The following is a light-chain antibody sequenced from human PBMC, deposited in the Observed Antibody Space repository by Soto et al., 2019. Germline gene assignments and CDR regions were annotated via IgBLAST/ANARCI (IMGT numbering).Light chain of an antibody. Sequence: DIQMTQSPSSLSAFVGDRVTITCRASQSISKYLNWYQQKPGKAPKLLIYAASSLQSGVPSRFSGSGSGTDFSLTISTLQPEDLATYYCQQSYSTPPYTFGQGTKLEIK. CDR1: QSISKY. CDR3: QQSYSTPPYT. V-gene: IGKV1-39*01. CDR2: AAS. J-gene: IGKJ2*01.